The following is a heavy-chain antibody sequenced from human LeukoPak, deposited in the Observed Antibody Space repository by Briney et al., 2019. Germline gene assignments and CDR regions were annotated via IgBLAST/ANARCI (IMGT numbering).Heavy chain of an antibody. Sequence: SETLSLTCTVSGYSISSGYYWGWIRQPPGKGLEWIGSIYHSGSTYYNPSLKSRVTISVDTSKNQFSLKLSSVTAADTAVYYCARERAGGYRNNWFDSWGQGTLVTVSS. J-gene: IGHJ5*01. V-gene: IGHV4-38-2*02. D-gene: IGHD5-12*01. CDR1: GYSISSGYY. CDR3: ARERAGGYRNNWFDS. CDR2: IYHSGST.